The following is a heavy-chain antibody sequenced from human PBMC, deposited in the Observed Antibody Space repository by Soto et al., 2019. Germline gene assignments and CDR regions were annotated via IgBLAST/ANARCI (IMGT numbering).Heavy chain of an antibody. V-gene: IGHV3-72*01. CDR3: ASSLGYRCSGGCLHSYFDY. CDR1: GFTFSDHY. D-gene: IGHD2-15*01. J-gene: IGHJ4*02. Sequence: EVQLVESGGGLVQPGGSLRLSCAASGFTFSDHYMDWVRQAPGKGLEWVGRTRNRANSYNTEYAASVKGRFTISRNDSKNSLYLQMKSLKTEDTAVYYCASSLGYRCSGGCLHSYFDYWGQGTLVTVSS. CDR2: TRNRANSYNT.